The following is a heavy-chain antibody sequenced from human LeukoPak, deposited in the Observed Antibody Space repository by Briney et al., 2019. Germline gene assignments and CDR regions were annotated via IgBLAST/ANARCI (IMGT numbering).Heavy chain of an antibody. D-gene: IGHD2-2*01. V-gene: IGHV1-69*13. CDR1: GYTFTSYG. Sequence: SVKVSCKASGYTFTSYGFSWVRQAPGQGLEWMGGIIPISGTTNYAQSFQGRVTATADESTSTAYMELNSLTSEDTAMYYCARTAFHCSRSGCYHNWFDSWGQGTLVTVSS. CDR2: IIPISGTT. J-gene: IGHJ5*01. CDR3: ARTAFHCSRSGCYHNWFDS.